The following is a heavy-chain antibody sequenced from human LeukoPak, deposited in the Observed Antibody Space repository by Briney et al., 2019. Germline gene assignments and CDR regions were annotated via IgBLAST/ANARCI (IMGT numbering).Heavy chain of an antibody. CDR1: GFTFSSYA. D-gene: IGHD6-19*01. Sequence: GGSLRLSCAASGFTFSSYAMSWVRQAPGKGLEWVSAISGSGGSTYYADSVKGRFTISRDNSKNTLNLQMNSLRAEDTAVYYCAKDISGWYGSFAFDIWGQGTMVTVSS. CDR3: AKDISGWYGSFAFDI. CDR2: ISGSGGST. J-gene: IGHJ3*02. V-gene: IGHV3-23*01.